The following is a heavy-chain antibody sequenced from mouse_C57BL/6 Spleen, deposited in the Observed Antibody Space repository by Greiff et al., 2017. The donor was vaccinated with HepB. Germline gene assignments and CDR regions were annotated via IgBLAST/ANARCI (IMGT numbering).Heavy chain of an antibody. CDR3: AINYYGSSYDYAMDY. CDR1: GYSFTGYF. V-gene: IGHV1-20*01. CDR2: INPYNGDT. J-gene: IGHJ4*01. D-gene: IGHD1-1*01. Sequence: EVQLQQSGPELVKPGDSVKISCKASGYSFTGYFMNWVMQSHGKSLEWIGRINPYNGDTFYNQKFKGKATLTVDKSSSTANMELRSLTSEDTAVYYCAINYYGSSYDYAMDYWGQGTSVTVSS.